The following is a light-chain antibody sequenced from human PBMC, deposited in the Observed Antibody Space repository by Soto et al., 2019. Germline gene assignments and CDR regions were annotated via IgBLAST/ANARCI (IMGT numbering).Light chain of an antibody. Sequence: QSVLTQPPSASGAPGQRVTISCSGSASNIGRDPVNWYQQVPGTAPKLLIYSTNQRPSGVPDRFSGSKSGTSASLAISGLQSEDEADYYCAAWDDSLNGVVFGGGTQLTVL. CDR2: STN. V-gene: IGLV1-44*01. CDR3: AAWDDSLNGVV. CDR1: ASNIGRDP. J-gene: IGLJ2*01.